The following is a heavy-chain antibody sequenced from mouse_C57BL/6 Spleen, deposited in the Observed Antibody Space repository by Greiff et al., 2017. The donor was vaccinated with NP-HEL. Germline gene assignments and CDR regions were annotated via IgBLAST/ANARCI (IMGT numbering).Heavy chain of an antibody. CDR2: IYPGDGDT. CDR1: GYAFSSYW. V-gene: IGHV1-80*01. Sequence: VKLQESGAELVKPGASVKISCKASGYAFSSYWMNWVKQRPGKGLEWIGQIYPGDGDTKYNGKFTGKATLTADKSSSKAYMQLRSLTSEDSAVYCCARPGGSNYWFACWGQGTLVTVSA. D-gene: IGHD2-5*01. J-gene: IGHJ3*01. CDR3: ARPGGSNYWFAC.